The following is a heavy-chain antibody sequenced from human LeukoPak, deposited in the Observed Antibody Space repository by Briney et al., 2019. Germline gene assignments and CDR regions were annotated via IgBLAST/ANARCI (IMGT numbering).Heavy chain of an antibody. CDR2: IIPIFGTA. CDR1: GATFTSYA. Sequence: ASVKVSCKASGATFTSYAISWVRQAPGQGLEWMGGIIPIFGTANYAQKFQGRVTITADESTSTAYMELSSLRSEDTAVYYCARAFFGVGHIRIPNWFDPWGQGTLVTVSS. V-gene: IGHV1-69*13. J-gene: IGHJ5*02. D-gene: IGHD3-3*01. CDR3: ARAFFGVGHIRIPNWFDP.